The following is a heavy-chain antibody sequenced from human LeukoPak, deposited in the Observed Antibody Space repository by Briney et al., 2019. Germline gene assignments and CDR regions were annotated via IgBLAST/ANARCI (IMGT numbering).Heavy chain of an antibody. D-gene: IGHD1-26*01. Sequence: GGSLRLSCAASGFTFSSYWMSWVRQAPGKGLEWVANIKQDGSEQYYVDSVKGRFTISRDSAKNSLYLQMNSLRVEDTAAYYCAREDSSGSYSVGCWGQGTLVTVSS. CDR3: AREDSSGSYSVGC. V-gene: IGHV3-7*01. CDR1: GFTFSSYW. J-gene: IGHJ4*02. CDR2: IKQDGSEQ.